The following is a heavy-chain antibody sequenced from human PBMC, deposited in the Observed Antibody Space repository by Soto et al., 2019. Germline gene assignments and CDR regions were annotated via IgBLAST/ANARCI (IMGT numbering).Heavy chain of an antibody. D-gene: IGHD3-3*01. V-gene: IGHV4-31*11. CDR1: GGSFSGYY. J-gene: IGHJ6*02. Sequence: SETLSLTCAVYGGSFSGYYWSGIRQHPGKGLEWIGYIYYSGSTYYNPSLKSRVTISVDTSKNQFSLKLSSVTAADTAVYYCARGQNVLRFLEWPSPMDVWGQGTTVTVSS. CDR3: ARGQNVLRFLEWPSPMDV. CDR2: IYYSGST.